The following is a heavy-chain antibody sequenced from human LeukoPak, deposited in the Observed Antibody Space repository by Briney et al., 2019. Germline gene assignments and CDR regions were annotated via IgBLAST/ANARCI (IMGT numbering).Heavy chain of an antibody. V-gene: IGHV4-34*01. Sequence: SETLSRTCAVYGGSFCGYYWSWIRQPPGKGLEWIGEINHSGSTNYNPSLKSRVTISVDTSKNQFSLKLSPVTAADTAVYYCARLPSIAVAGTPGDYWGQGTLVTVSS. J-gene: IGHJ4*02. CDR1: GGSFCGYY. D-gene: IGHD6-19*01. CDR3: ARLPSIAVAGTPGDY. CDR2: INHSGST.